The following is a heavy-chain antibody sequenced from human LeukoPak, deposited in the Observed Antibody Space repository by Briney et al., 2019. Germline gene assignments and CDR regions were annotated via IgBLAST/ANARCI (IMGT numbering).Heavy chain of an antibody. Sequence: ASVKVSCKASGYIFTAYYLHWVRPAPGQGLEWMGWINPNSGGTNYAQKFQGRVTMTRDTSISTAYMELRSLRSDDTAVYYCARGRTGKYQLSHYPTQAYYYYYMDVWGKGTTVTVSS. D-gene: IGHD2-2*01. V-gene: IGHV1-2*02. CDR3: ARGRTGKYQLSHYPTQAYYYYYMDV. CDR2: INPNSGGT. CDR1: GYIFTAYY. J-gene: IGHJ6*03.